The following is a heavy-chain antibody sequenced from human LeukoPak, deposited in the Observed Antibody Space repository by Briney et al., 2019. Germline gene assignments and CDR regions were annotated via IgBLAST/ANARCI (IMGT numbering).Heavy chain of an antibody. D-gene: IGHD4-17*01. CDR2: IYSGGST. V-gene: IGHV3-53*01. J-gene: IGHJ4*02. CDR1: GFTVSSNY. Sequence: GGSLRLSCAASGFTVSSNYMSWVRQAPGKGLEWVSVIYSGGSTYYADSVKGRFTISRDNSKNTLYLQMNSRRAKDTAVYYCARVNYGDYSTYYFDYWGQGTLVTVSS. CDR3: ARVNYGDYSTYYFDY.